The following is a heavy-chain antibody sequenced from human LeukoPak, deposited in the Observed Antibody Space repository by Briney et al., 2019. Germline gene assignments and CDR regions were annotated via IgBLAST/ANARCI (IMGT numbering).Heavy chain of an antibody. V-gene: IGHV5-51*01. CDR1: GYSFTSYW. J-gene: IGHJ4*02. CDR2: IYPGDSDT. Sequence: GESLKISCKGSGYSFTSYWIGWVRQMPGKGLEWMGIIYPGDSDTRYSPSFQGQVTISADKSISTAYLQWSSLKASDTAMYYCARQEDHYDSSGFSYFDYWGQGTLVTVSS. CDR3: ARQEDHYDSSGFSYFDY. D-gene: IGHD3-22*01.